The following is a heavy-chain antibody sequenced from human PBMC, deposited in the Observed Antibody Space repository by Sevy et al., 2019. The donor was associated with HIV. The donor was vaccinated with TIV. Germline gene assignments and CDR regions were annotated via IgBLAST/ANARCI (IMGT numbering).Heavy chain of an antibody. CDR1: GFTFSTHG. CDR3: ASDSGYSTDWYPGY. Sequence: GGSLRLSCVASGFTFSTHGMHWVRQAPGKGLEWVAVVSYDGSHKYQVDSVKGRFTISRDNSKNTVYLQMNSPRAVDTAVYYCASDSGYSTDWYPGYWGQGTLVTASS. V-gene: IGHV3-30*03. J-gene: IGHJ4*02. CDR2: VSYDGSHK. D-gene: IGHD6-19*01.